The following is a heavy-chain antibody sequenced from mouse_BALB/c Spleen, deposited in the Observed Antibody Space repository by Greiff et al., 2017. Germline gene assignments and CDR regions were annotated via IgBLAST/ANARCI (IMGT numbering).Heavy chain of an antibody. CDR1: GYAFTNYL. V-gene: IGHV1-54*01. D-gene: IGHD2-2*01. CDR2: INPGSGGT. CDR3: ARPITYYGYDWFAY. Sequence: VQLQQSGAELVRPGTSVKVSCKASGYAFTNYLIEWVKQRPGQGLEWIGVINPGSGGTNYNEKFKGKATLTADKSSSTAYMQLSSLTSDDSAVYFCARPITYYGYDWFAYWGQGTLVTVSA. J-gene: IGHJ3*01.